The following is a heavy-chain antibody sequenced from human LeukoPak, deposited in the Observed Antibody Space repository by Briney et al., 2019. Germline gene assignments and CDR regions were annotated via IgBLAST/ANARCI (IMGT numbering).Heavy chain of an antibody. CDR1: GYTFTSHG. V-gene: IGHV1-18*04. CDR2: ISAYNGNT. Sequence: ASVKVSCKASGYTFTSHGISWVRQAPGQGLEWMGWISAYNGNTNYAQKLQGRVTMTTDTSTSTAYMELRSLRSDDTAVYYCARAMRIQLREDYWGQGTLVTVSS. CDR3: ARAMRIQLREDY. J-gene: IGHJ4*02. D-gene: IGHD5-18*01.